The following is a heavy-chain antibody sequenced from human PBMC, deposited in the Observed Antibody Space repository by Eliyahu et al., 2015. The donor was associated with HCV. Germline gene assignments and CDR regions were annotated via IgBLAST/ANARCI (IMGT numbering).Heavy chain of an antibody. V-gene: IGHV1-69*01. CDR1: GGAFTTST. Sequence: QVQLVQSGAEVKKPGSSVKVSCKASGGAFTTSTITWVRQAPGQGLEWMGGIIPIFGTANYAQKFQDRVTITADESTSTAYMELSSLRSEDTAVYYCARGTQLGPFDYWGQGTLVTVSS. J-gene: IGHJ4*02. CDR3: ARGTQLGPFDY. CDR2: IIPIFGTA. D-gene: IGHD6-6*01.